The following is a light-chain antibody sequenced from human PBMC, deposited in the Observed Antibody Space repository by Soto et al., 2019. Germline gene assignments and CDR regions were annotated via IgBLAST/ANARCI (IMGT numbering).Light chain of an antibody. J-gene: IGKJ2*01. CDR1: QSVSRK. CDR3: QQYGHLPPYT. Sequence: EIVMTQSPATLSVSPGERVTLSCRASQSVSRKLAWYQQKPGQAPRLLIYGTTTRATGIPARFSGSGSGTEFTLTISSLQSEDFGIYYCQQYGHLPPYTFGQGTTLETK. V-gene: IGKV3-15*01. CDR2: GTT.